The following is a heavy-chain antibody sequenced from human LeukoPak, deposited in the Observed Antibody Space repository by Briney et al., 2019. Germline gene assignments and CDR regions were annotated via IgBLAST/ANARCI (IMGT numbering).Heavy chain of an antibody. CDR1: GGSISSSSYY. D-gene: IGHD6-19*01. Sequence: SETLSLACTVSGGSISSSSYYWGWIRQPPGKGLVWIGTIYYSGSTYYNPSLKSRVTISVDTSKNQFSLKLSSVTAADTAVYYCASSYSSGWYVFDYWGQGTLVTVSS. J-gene: IGHJ4*02. CDR3: ASSYSSGWYVFDY. CDR2: IYYSGST. V-gene: IGHV4-39*01.